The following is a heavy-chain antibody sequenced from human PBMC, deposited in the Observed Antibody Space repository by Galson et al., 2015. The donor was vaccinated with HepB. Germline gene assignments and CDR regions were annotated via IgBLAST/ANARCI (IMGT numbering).Heavy chain of an antibody. Sequence: SVKVSCKASGYTFTSYGISWVRQAPGQGLEWMGWISAYNGNTNYAQKLRGRVTMTTDTSTSTAYMELRSLRSDDTAVYYCARDLKGYYDSSGYYWFDPWGQGTLVTVSS. CDR1: GYTFTSYG. D-gene: IGHD3-22*01. J-gene: IGHJ5*02. CDR2: ISAYNGNT. CDR3: ARDLKGYYDSSGYYWFDP. V-gene: IGHV1-18*01.